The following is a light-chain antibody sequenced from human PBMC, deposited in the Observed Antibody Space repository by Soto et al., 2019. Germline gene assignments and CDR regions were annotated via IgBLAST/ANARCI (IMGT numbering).Light chain of an antibody. J-gene: IGKJ1*01. CDR1: QSISAW. CDR3: QQYNSDSRT. V-gene: IGKV1-5*03. CDR2: KAS. Sequence: DIQMTQSPSTLSASVGDRVTITCRASQSISAWLAWYQQKPGKAPKLLIDKASSLESGVPSRFSGSGSGTEFTLTISSLQPDDFATSYCQQYNSDSRTFGQGTKVEIK.